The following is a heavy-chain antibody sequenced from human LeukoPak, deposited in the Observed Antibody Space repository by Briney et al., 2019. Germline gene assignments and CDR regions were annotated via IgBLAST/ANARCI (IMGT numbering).Heavy chain of an antibody. V-gene: IGHV3-33*01. Sequence: PGGSLRLTCEAFGFTSTCCGMHWVRQAPGKGREWVAVLKYDGRKDFYADSLRGRFTISRDNGQNRLYLQMNSLRPEYTAVYYCARDSSVRSTSHDILPWIDTWGQGTLVTVSS. CDR1: GFTSTCCG. D-gene: IGHD3-9*01. CDR2: LKYDGRKD. CDR3: ARDSSVRSTSHDILPWIDT. J-gene: IGHJ5*02.